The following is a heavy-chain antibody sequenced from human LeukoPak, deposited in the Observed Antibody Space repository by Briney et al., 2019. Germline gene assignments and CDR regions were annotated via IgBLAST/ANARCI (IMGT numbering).Heavy chain of an antibody. CDR3: ARDLGPRNGYCRCCSCYSGYYYYYYGMDV. D-gene: IGHD2-15*01. CDR1: GYTFTGYY. Sequence: ASVKVSCKASGYTFTGYYMHWVRQAPGQGLEWMGWINPNSGGTNYAQKFQGRVTMTRDTSISTAYMELSRLRSDDTAVYYCARDLGPRNGYCRCCSCYSGYYYYYYGMDVWGQGTTVTVSS. V-gene: IGHV1-2*02. CDR2: INPNSGGT. J-gene: IGHJ6*02.